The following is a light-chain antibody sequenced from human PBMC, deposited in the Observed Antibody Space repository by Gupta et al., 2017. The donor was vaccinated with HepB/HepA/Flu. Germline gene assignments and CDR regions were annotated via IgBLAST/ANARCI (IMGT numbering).Light chain of an antibody. CDR3: HQSSTLPRT. V-gene: IGKV6-21*01. CDR2: YAS. Sequence: EVVLTQSPDFESVTPKEKITITCRASQNIGSSLHWYQQKPDQSPKPLIKYASQSFSGVPSRFSGSGSGTDFTLTISSLEVEDSATYYCHQSSTLPRTFGQGTKVEIK. CDR1: QNIGSS. J-gene: IGKJ1*01.